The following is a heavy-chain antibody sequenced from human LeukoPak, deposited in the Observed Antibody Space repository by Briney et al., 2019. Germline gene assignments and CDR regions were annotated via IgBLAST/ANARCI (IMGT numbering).Heavy chain of an antibody. V-gene: IGHV3-7*01. CDR3: ASTNSLDY. CDR2: IKQDGSEQ. CDR1: GFSFSSYW. Sequence: GGSLRLSCAASGFSFSSYWMSWVRQAPGKGLEWVANIKQDGSEQNYVGSVKGRFTISRDNTKNSLYLQMNSLRAEDTAVYYCASTNSLDYWGQGTLVTVSS. D-gene: IGHD2-2*01. J-gene: IGHJ4*02.